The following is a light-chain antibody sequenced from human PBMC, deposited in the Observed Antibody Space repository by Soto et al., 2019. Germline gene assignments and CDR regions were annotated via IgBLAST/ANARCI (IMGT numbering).Light chain of an antibody. CDR2: EVN. V-gene: IGLV2-14*01. CDR3: TSYTSSNTPV. CDR1: SSDVGGYNY. J-gene: IGLJ3*02. Sequence: QSALTQPASVSGSPGQSITISCTGTSSDVGGYNYVSWYQQHPGKAPKLMIYEVNNRPSGVSNRFSGSKSGNTASLTISGLQAEHEADYYCTSYTSSNTPVFGGGTQLTVL.